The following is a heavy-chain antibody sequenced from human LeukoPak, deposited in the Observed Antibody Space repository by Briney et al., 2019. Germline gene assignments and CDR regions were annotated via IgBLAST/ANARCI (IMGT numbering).Heavy chain of an antibody. Sequence: GGSLRLSCAASGFTVSSNYMSWVRQAPGKGLEWVSVIYSGGSTYYADSVKGRFTISRDNSKNTLYLQMNSLRAEDTAVYYCARDGGGYGYGQYWYFDLWGRGTLVTVSS. CDR2: IYSGGST. CDR1: GFTVSSNY. J-gene: IGHJ2*01. D-gene: IGHD5-18*01. V-gene: IGHV3-66*01. CDR3: ARDGGGYGYGQYWYFDL.